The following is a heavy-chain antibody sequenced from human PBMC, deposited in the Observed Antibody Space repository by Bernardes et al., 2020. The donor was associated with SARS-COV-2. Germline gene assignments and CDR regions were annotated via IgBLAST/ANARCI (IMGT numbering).Heavy chain of an antibody. Sequence: GGSLRLSCAGSGFVFSNYWIHWVRQVPGQGLMWVARLDYDGGRASYAESVRGRFTISRDNAKNTLYLQMNGLSAEDDTAVYFCARGGARDGSDNYRLPYWGQGTLVTVSS. V-gene: IGHV3-74*01. CDR1: GFVFSNYW. CDR2: LDYDGGRA. J-gene: IGHJ4*02. CDR3: ARGGARDGSDNYRLPY. D-gene: IGHD2-21*01.